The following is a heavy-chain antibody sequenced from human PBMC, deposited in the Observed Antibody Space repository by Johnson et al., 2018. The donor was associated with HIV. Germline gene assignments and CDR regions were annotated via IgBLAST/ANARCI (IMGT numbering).Heavy chain of an antibody. CDR3: ARDPYCSGGSCYDSGAFDI. CDR1: GFTFSSYA. J-gene: IGHJ3*02. V-gene: IGHV3-30*09. Sequence: QVQLVESGGGVVQPGRSLRLSCAASGFTFSSYAMHWVRQAPGKGLEWVAVISYDGSNKYYTDSVQGRFAIARDNSKNTLYRQMNSLRAEDTAVYYFARDPYCSGGSCYDSGAFDIWGQGTMVTVSS. CDR2: ISYDGSNK. D-gene: IGHD2-15*01.